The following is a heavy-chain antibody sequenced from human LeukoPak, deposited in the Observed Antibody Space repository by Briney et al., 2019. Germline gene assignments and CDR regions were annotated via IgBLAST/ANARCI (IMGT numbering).Heavy chain of an antibody. V-gene: IGHV4-39*07. Sequence: PSETLSLTCTVSGGSISSSSYYWGWIRQPPGKGLEWIGSIYYSGSTYYNPSLKSRVTISVDTSKNQFSLKLSSVTAADTAVYYCARVKSDSPPPFIWFGESYPSTSYGMDVWGQGTTVTVSS. J-gene: IGHJ6*02. CDR2: IYYSGST. D-gene: IGHD3-10*01. CDR3: ARVKSDSPPPFIWFGESYPSTSYGMDV. CDR1: GGSISSSSYY.